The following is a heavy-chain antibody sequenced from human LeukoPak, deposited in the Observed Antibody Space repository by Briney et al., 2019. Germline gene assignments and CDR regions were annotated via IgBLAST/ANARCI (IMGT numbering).Heavy chain of an antibody. CDR2: ISSSGSTI. Sequence: GGSLRLSCAASGFTFGSYEMNWVRQAPGKGLEWVSYISSSGSTIYYADSVKGRFTISRDNAKNSLYLQMNSLRAEDTAVYYCARDGTYSGSSGFDYWGQGTLVTVSS. V-gene: IGHV3-48*03. J-gene: IGHJ4*02. D-gene: IGHD1-26*01. CDR3: ARDGTYSGSSGFDY. CDR1: GFTFGSYE.